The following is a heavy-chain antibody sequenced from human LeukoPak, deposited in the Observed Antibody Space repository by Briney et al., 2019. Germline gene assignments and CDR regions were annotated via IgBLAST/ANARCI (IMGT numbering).Heavy chain of an antibody. D-gene: IGHD6-19*01. CDR1: GGSFSGYY. CDR2: INHSGST. CDR3: AGSRYNSGCYYFDY. J-gene: IGHJ4*02. Sequence: SETLSLTCAVYGGSFSGYYWSWIRQPPGKGLEWIGEINHSGSTNYNPSLKSRVTISVDTSKNQFSLKLSSVTAADTAVYYCAGSRYNSGCYYFDYWGQGTLVTVSS. V-gene: IGHV4-34*01.